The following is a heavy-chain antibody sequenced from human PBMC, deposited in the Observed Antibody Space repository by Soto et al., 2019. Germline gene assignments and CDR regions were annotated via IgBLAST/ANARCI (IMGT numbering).Heavy chain of an antibody. CDR1: GYSFTSYW. CDR3: ARPHCTNGVCYEKDV. Sequence: PGESLKISCKGSGYSFTSYWISWVRQMPGKGLEWMGRIDPSDSYTNYSPSFQGHVTISADKSISTAYLQWSSLKASDTAMYYCARPHCTNGVCYEKDVWGQGTTVTVSS. J-gene: IGHJ6*02. D-gene: IGHD2-8*01. V-gene: IGHV5-10-1*01. CDR2: IDPSDSYT.